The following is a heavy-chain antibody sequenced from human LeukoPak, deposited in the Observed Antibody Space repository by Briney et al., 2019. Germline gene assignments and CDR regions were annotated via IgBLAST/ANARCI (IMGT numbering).Heavy chain of an antibody. CDR1: GGTFSSYA. CDR3: ARSFHSGYDCFDY. D-gene: IGHD5-12*01. Sequence: SVKVSCKASGGTFSSYAISWVRQAPGQGLEWMGGIIPIFGTANYAQKFKGRVTITADESTSTAYMELSSLRSEDTAVYYCARSFHSGYDCFDYWGQGTLVTVSS. CDR2: IIPIFGTA. J-gene: IGHJ4*02. V-gene: IGHV1-69*13.